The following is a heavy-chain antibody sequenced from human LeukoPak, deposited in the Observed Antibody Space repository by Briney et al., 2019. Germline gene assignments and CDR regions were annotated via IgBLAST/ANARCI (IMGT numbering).Heavy chain of an antibody. Sequence: ASVKVSCKSSGYTFTGYYMHWVRQAPGQGLEWMGWVNPNSGGTNYAQKFQGRVTMTRDTSISTAYMELSRLRSDDTAVYYCARLILTGGSDYWGQGTLVTVSS. CDR3: ARLILTGGSDY. J-gene: IGHJ4*02. CDR1: GYTFTGYY. D-gene: IGHD3-9*01. V-gene: IGHV1-2*02. CDR2: VNPNSGGT.